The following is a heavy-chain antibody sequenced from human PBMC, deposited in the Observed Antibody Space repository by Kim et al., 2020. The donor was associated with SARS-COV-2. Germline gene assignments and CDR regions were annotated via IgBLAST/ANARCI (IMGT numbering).Heavy chain of an antibody. CDR3: AKDHESSGWPTFDY. CDR2: SRNNGYNP. D-gene: IGHD3-22*01. Sequence: GGSLRLSCEASGFTFSRYAMSWVRQAPGGGLEWVASRNNGYNPYYPGSVKGRFTVSRDNAKNTLYLQMDSLRAEDTALYYCAKDHESSGWPTFDYWGQGTLVIVSS. J-gene: IGHJ4*02. CDR1: GFTFSRYA. V-gene: IGHV3-23*01.